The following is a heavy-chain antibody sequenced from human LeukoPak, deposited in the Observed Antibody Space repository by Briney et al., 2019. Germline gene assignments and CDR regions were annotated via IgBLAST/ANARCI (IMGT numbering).Heavy chain of an antibody. V-gene: IGHV4-4*07. D-gene: IGHD6-13*01. CDR3: ARETAAAGSFIAINDY. CDR2: IYTSGST. J-gene: IGHJ4*02. Sequence: SETLSLTCTVSGGSISSYYWSWIRQPAGKGLEWIGRIYTSGSTNYNPSLKSRVTMSVDTSKNQFSLKLSSVTAADTAIYYCARETAAAGSFIAINDYWGQGTLVTVSS. CDR1: GGSISSYY.